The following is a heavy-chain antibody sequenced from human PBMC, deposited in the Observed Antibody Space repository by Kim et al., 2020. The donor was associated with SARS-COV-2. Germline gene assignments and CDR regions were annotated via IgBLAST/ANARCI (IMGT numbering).Heavy chain of an antibody. CDR2: IYYSGST. D-gene: IGHD6-19*01. J-gene: IGHJ4*02. CDR1: GGSISSSSYY. V-gene: IGHV4-39*01. CDR3: ARRSGWYVAY. Sequence: SETLSLTCTVSGGSISSSSYYWGWIRQPPGKGLEWIGSIYYSGSTYYNPSLKSRVTISVDTSKNQFSLKLSSVTAADTAVYYCARRSGWYVAYWGQGTLVTVSS.